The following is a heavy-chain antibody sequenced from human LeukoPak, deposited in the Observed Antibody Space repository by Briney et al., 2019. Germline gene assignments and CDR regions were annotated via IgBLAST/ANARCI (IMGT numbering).Heavy chain of an antibody. D-gene: IGHD5-12*01. CDR3: ATRGYSGYDPPRDAFDI. J-gene: IGHJ3*02. V-gene: IGHV3-23*01. CDR1: GFSFSSYA. Sequence: GGSLRLSCAASGFSFSSYAMSWVRQAPGKGLEWVSCISYSGGSTYSADSVKGRFTISRDNSKNTLFLQMNRLRAEDTAIYYCATRGYSGYDPPRDAFDIWGQGTMDTVSS. CDR2: ISYSGGST.